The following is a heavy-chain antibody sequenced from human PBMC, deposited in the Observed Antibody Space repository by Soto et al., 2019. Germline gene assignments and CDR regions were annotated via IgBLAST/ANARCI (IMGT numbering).Heavy chain of an antibody. D-gene: IGHD6-19*01. J-gene: IGHJ4*02. Sequence: PGGSRTLACAAAGVCFSSYTMNWVRQAPGKGLEWVSSISSNSSYIYYADSVKGRFTISRDSSKNTVSLEMTSLRAEDTAVYYCAKGGRQWLVTSDFNYWGQGALVTVS. CDR2: ISSNSSYI. CDR3: AKGGRQWLVTSDFNY. CDR1: GVCFSSYT. V-gene: IGHV3-21*01.